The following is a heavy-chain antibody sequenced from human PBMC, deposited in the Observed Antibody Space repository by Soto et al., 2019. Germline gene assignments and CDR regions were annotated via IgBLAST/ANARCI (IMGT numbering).Heavy chain of an antibody. V-gene: IGHV3-7*01. CDR2: INQDGSES. D-gene: IGHD2-2*01. CDR3: ARPARECSSPGCAN. CDR1: GLTFSNYW. J-gene: IGHJ4*02. Sequence: VQLAESGGGLVQPGGSLRLSCVVSGLTFSNYWMSWVRQAPGKGLEWVANINQDGSESYYVDSVKGRFTISRDNAKNSLYLQMTSLRAEDTAVYYCARPARECSSPGCANWGQGTLVTVSS.